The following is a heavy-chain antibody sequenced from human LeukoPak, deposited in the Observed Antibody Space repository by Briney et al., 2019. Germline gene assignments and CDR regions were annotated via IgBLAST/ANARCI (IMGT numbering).Heavy chain of an antibody. J-gene: IGHJ3*02. V-gene: IGHV3-30*02. CDR1: GFIFSNYV. CDR3: AKEGESATHSAFDI. D-gene: IGHD3-16*01. Sequence: PGGSLRLSCAASGFIFSNYVMQWVRQAPGKGLEWVAFIQRDGGSKFYADSVKGRFTISRDNSKNTLYLQISSLRPEDTAVYYCAKEGESATHSAFDIWGQGTMVTVSS. CDR2: IQRDGGSK.